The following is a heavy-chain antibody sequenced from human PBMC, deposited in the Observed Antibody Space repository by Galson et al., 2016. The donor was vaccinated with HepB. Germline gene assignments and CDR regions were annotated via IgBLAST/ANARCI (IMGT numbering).Heavy chain of an antibody. D-gene: IGHD6-13*01. J-gene: IGHJ6*02. Sequence: SVKVSCKASGYTFTGYSLHWVRQAPGQGLEWMGWINPNSGGTHYAQKFQGWVTMTRDTSIRTAYMELSRLKSDDTAVYFCARGGAAADPYYYGMDVWGQGTTVTVSS. V-gene: IGHV1-2*04. CDR1: GYTFTGYS. CDR2: INPNSGGT. CDR3: ARGGAAADPYYYGMDV.